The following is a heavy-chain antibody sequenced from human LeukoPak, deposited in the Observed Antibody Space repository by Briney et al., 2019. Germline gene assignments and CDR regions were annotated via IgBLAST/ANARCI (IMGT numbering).Heavy chain of an antibody. D-gene: IGHD4-11*01. J-gene: IGHJ3*02. CDR3: ARDYSTHAFDI. V-gene: IGHV4-4*07. CDR2: IYTSGST. Sequence: SETLSLTCTVSGGPISSYYWSWIRQPAGKGLEWIGRIYTSGSTNYNPSLRSRVTMSVDTSKNQFSLKLSSVTAADTAVYYCARDYSTHAFDIWGQGTMVTVSS. CDR1: GGPISSYY.